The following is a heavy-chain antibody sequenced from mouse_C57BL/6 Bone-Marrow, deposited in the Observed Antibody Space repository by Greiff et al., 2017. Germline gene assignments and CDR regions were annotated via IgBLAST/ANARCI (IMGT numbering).Heavy chain of an antibody. CDR3: ARGGRLRFAY. D-gene: IGHD2-4*01. CDR1: GYAFSSYW. V-gene: IGHV1-80*01. J-gene: IGHJ3*01. CDR2: IYPGDGDT. Sequence: QVQLKESGAELVKPGASVKISCKASGYAFSSYWMNWVKQRPGKGLEWIGQIYPGDGDTNYNGKFKGKATLTADKSSSTAYMQLSSLTSEDSAVYFCARGGRLRFAYWGRGTLVTVSA.